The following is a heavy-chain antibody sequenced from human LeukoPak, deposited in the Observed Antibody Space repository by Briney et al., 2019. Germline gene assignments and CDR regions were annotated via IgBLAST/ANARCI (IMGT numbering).Heavy chain of an antibody. CDR1: GFSFSSYW. Sequence: GGSLRLSCAASGFSFSSYWMHWVRQAPGKGLMWVARIKSDGSTIYADSVQGRFTISRDNAKNMVYLQMNSLRADDTAIYYCTRAITYFYGSVTYDWFDSWGQGTRVTVSS. J-gene: IGHJ5*01. V-gene: IGHV3-74*01. CDR3: TRAITYFYGSVTYDWFDS. CDR2: IKSDGST. D-gene: IGHD3-10*01.